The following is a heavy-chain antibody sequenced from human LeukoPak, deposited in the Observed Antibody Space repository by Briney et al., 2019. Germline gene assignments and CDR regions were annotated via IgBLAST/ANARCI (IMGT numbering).Heavy chain of an antibody. CDR1: GYTFTSYD. D-gene: IGHD6-13*01. V-gene: IGHV1-8*01. Sequence: ASVKVSCKASGYTFTSYDINWVRQATGQGLEWMGWMNPNSGNTGYAQKFQGRVTMTRNTSISTAYMELSSLRSEDTAVYYCARGLFKAGGKWRSSWYGSWFDPWGQGTLVTVSS. CDR2: MNPNSGNT. CDR3: ARGLFKAGGKWRSSWYGSWFDP. J-gene: IGHJ5*02.